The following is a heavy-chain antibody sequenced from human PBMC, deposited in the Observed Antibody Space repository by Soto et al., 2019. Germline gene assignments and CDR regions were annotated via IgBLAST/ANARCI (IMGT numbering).Heavy chain of an antibody. CDR3: ARANIDVTTPPYYFDY. J-gene: IGHJ4*02. V-gene: IGHV4-59*01. CDR2: IYYSGST. Sequence: QVQLQESGPGLVKPSETLSLTCTVSGGSISSYYWSWIRQPPGKGLEWIGYIYYSGSTNYNPSLKSRVTISVDTSKNQFSLKLSSVTAADTAVYYCARANIDVTTPPYYFDYWGQGTLVTVSS. CDR1: GGSISSYY. D-gene: IGHD4-17*01.